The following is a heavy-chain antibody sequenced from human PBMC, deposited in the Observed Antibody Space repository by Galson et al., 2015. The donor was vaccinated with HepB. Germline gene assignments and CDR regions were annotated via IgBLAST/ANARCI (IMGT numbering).Heavy chain of an antibody. J-gene: IGHJ3*01. V-gene: IGHV4-59*01. CDR1: GGAMNDYY. D-gene: IGHD6-19*01. Sequence: SETLSLTCTVSGGAMNDYYWTWIRQPPGKGLEWIGHVYYTGSAQYNPSLKSRVTISVDTSKNQFSLKLTSLTGADTAVYFCARVVGQWLIHDAFDRWGQGTLVTASS. CDR3: ARVVGQWLIHDAFDR. CDR2: VYYTGSA.